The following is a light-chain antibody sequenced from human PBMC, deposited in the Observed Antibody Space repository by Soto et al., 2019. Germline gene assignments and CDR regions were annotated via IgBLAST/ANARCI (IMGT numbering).Light chain of an antibody. V-gene: IGLV2-14*01. CDR1: SSDVGGYNY. J-gene: IGLJ1*01. Sequence: QSVLTQPASVSGSPGQSITISCTGTSSDVGGYNYVSWYQQHSGKAPKLMIYDVSNRPSEISNRFSGSKSGNTASLTISGLQAEDEADYYCSSYTSSSTYVFGTGTKLTVL. CDR2: DVS. CDR3: SSYTSSSTYV.